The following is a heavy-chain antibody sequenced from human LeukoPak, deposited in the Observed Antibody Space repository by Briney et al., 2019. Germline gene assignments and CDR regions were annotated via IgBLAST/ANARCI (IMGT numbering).Heavy chain of an antibody. CDR2: FSGSGNTI. J-gene: IGHJ4*02. D-gene: IGHD4/OR15-4a*01. V-gene: IGHV3-11*01. Sequence: GGSLRLFCAASGFTFSDYYMSWIRQAPGKGLEGVSYFSGSGNTIHYADSVKGRFTISRDNAKNSLYLQMNGLRAEDTAVYHCARDPYPYSPANCDYWGQGTLVTVSS. CDR3: ARDPYPYSPANCDY. CDR1: GFTFSDYY.